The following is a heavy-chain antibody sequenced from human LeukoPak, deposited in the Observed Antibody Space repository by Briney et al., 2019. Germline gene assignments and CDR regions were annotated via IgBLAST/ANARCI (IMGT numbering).Heavy chain of an antibody. CDR1: GGSFSGYY. Sequence: SETLSLTCAVYGGSFSGYYWSWIRQPPGKGLEWIGYIYYSGSTNYNPSLKSRVTISVDTSKNQFSLKLSSVTAADTAVYYCARVMGSYYVGNWFDPWGQGTLVTVSS. CDR2: IYYSGST. CDR3: ARVMGSYYVGNWFDP. V-gene: IGHV4-59*01. D-gene: IGHD1-26*01. J-gene: IGHJ5*02.